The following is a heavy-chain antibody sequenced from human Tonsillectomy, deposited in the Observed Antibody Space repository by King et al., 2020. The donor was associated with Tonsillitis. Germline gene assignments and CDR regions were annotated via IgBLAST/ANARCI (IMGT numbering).Heavy chain of an antibody. J-gene: IGHJ4*02. D-gene: IGHD5-18*01. CDR3: ARRAPSMRGQDSYGHFDS. Sequence: QVQLQQWGAGLLKPSETLSLTCAVNGGSFSGYFWNWIRQSPEKGLEWIGEINHRGGTNDNPSLNTRLTMSVDISKNQFSLRLRSVTAADTAVYYCARRAPSMRGQDSYGHFDSWGQGTLVTVSS. CDR1: GGSFSGYF. CDR2: INHRGGT. V-gene: IGHV4-34*01.